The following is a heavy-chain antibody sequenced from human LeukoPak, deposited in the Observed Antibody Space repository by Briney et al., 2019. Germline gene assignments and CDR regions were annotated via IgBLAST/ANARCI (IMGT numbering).Heavy chain of an antibody. CDR3: ASSLYYSGYDLRYFDY. V-gene: IGHV1-46*03. Sequence: ASVKVSCKASGYTFTSYYMHWVRQAPGQGLEWMGIINPSSGSTSYAQKFQGRVTMTRDTSTSTVYMELSSLRSEDTAVYYCASSLYYSGYDLRYFDYWGQGTLVTVSS. CDR2: INPSSGST. CDR1: GYTFTSYY. J-gene: IGHJ4*02. D-gene: IGHD5-12*01.